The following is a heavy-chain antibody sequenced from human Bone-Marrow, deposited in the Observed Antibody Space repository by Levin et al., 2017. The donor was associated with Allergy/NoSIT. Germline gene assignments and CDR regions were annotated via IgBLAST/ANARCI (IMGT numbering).Heavy chain of an antibody. D-gene: IGHD2-8*01. Sequence: GGSLRLSCAASEFTVSTNYMSWVRQAPGKGLEWVSLIYSGGNTYYADSVEGRFTISRDNSKNTLFLQMNSLRAEDTAVYYCAKCMTQDWYFDLWGRGTLVTVSS. J-gene: IGHJ2*01. CDR3: AKCMTQDWYFDL. CDR2: IYSGGNT. CDR1: EFTVSTNY. V-gene: IGHV3-53*01.